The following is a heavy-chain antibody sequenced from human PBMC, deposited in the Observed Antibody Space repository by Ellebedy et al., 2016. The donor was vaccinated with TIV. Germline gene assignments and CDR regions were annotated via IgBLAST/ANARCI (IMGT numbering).Heavy chain of an antibody. Sequence: GGSLRLSCEASGIIVSDYFMNWVRQAPGKGLEWVSVLYPDAKTNYTDSVNGRFIVSRDSSKNTLYLQMNSLKAEDTAVYYCARDPGGGGDFGDNWFDPWGQGTLVTVSS. D-gene: IGHD2-21*01. V-gene: IGHV3-66*01. CDR2: LYPDAKT. J-gene: IGHJ5*02. CDR1: GIIVSDYF. CDR3: ARDPGGGGDFGDNWFDP.